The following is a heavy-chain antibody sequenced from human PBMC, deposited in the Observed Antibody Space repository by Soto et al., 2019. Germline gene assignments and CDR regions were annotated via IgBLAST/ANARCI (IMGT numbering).Heavy chain of an antibody. V-gene: IGHV2-5*02. CDR1: GFSLSTSGVG. CDR3: AHSGCSGGSCYSRGAFDI. J-gene: IGHJ3*02. CDR2: IYWDDNE. Sequence: QITLKESGPTLVKPTQTLTLTCTLPGFSLSTSGVGVGWIRQPPGKALEWLGLIYWDDNERYSPSLERRLTITKDTSKNQVVLTMTNIDPVDTATYYCAHSGCSGGSCYSRGAFDIWGQGTMVTVSP. D-gene: IGHD2-15*01.